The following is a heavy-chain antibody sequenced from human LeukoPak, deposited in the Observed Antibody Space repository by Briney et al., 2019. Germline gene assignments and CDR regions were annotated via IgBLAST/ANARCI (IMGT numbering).Heavy chain of an antibody. CDR2: IAISGIS. Sequence: PGGSLRLSCVASGFTFSTYAMTWVRQAPGKGLEWVSSIAISGISYYRDPVRGRYTISRDNSKNTLYLQMNSLRPEDTAIYYCAKGGIGSSSGLDSWGQGTLVTVSS. CDR3: AKGGIGSSSGLDS. J-gene: IGHJ4*02. CDR1: GFTFSTYA. D-gene: IGHD5-18*01. V-gene: IGHV3-23*01.